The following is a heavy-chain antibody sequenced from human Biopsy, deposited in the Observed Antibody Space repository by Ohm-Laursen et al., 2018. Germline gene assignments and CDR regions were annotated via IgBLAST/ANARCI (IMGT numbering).Heavy chain of an antibody. CDR1: GFGMYA. V-gene: IGHV3-30*02. J-gene: IGHJ3*02. Sequence: GSLRLSCSASGFGMYAMHWVRQPPGKGLEWLAVIAYDGSNKYYAESVKGRFTISRDRSRDTVHLQMNSLRYEDTALYYCAKDGGQWLGGAFDIWGHGIMVSVSS. CDR2: IAYDGSNK. D-gene: IGHD6-19*01. CDR3: AKDGGQWLGGAFDI.